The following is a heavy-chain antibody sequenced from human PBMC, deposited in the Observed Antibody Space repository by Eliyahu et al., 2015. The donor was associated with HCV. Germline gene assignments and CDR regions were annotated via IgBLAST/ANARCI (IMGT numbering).Heavy chain of an antibody. CDR1: GFTFSSYA. CDR2: ISGSGGST. V-gene: IGHV3-23*01. CDR3: AKMSQGIQLWLRPLDY. J-gene: IGHJ4*02. D-gene: IGHD5-18*01. Sequence: SGFTFSSYAMSWVRQAPGKGLEWVSAISGSGGSTFLRDSVKGRFTISRDNSKNTLYLQMNSLRAEDTAVYYCAKMSQGIQLWLRPLDYWGQGTLVTVSS.